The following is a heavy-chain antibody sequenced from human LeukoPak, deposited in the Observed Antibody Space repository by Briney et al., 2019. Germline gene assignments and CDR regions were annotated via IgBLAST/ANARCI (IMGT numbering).Heavy chain of an antibody. CDR1: GFTLNRYW. Sequence: GGSLRLSCAASGFTLNRYWMSWVRQAAGKGLEWVANINEDGGERHYVDSVKGRFTISRDNAKNSLYLQMNSLRAEDTAVYYCARGGNLENWGGGTLVTVSS. D-gene: IGHD1-14*01. J-gene: IGHJ4*02. CDR3: ARGGNLEN. CDR2: INEDGGER. V-gene: IGHV3-7*01.